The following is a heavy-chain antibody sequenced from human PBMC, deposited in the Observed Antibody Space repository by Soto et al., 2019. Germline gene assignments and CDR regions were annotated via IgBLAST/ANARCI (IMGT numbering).Heavy chain of an antibody. CDR3: ARADVEMATISAFEI. CDR2: SIPIFGTA. CDR1: GGTFSSYA. V-gene: IGHV1-69*06. D-gene: IGHD5-12*01. Sequence: ASVKVSCKASGGTFSSYAISWVRQAPGQGLEWMGGSIPIFGTANYAQKFQGRVTITADKSTSTAYMELSSLRSEDTAVYYCARADVEMATISAFEIWGQGTMVTVSS. J-gene: IGHJ3*02.